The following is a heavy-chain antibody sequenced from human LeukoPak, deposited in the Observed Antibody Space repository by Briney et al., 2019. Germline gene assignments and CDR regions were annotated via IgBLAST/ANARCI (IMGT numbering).Heavy chain of an antibody. CDR2: IKQDGSEK. CDR3: ARVSIEWWCFDY. Sequence: GGSLRLSCAASGFTFSSYSMNWVRQAPGKGLEWVANIKQDGSEKYYVDSVKGRFTISRDNAKNSLYLQMNSLRAEDTAVYYCARVSIEWWCFDYWGQGTLVTVSS. CDR1: GFTFSSYS. D-gene: IGHD2-15*01. J-gene: IGHJ4*02. V-gene: IGHV3-7*01.